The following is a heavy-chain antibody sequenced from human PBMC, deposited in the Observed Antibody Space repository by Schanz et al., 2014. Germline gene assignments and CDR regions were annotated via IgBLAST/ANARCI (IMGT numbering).Heavy chain of an antibody. Sequence: EVHLVESGGGLVQPGGSLRLSCAASGFTFSGYSMNWVRQAPGKGLEWISYITGTGTVMYADSVKGRFTISRDNGKNSLSLQMNSLRVEDTAIYYCARDSNGDDGYRFWFDSWGQGILVTDSS. J-gene: IGHJ5*01. CDR1: GFTFSGYS. D-gene: IGHD4-17*01. V-gene: IGHV3-48*01. CDR2: ITGTGTV. CDR3: ARDSNGDDGYRFWFDS.